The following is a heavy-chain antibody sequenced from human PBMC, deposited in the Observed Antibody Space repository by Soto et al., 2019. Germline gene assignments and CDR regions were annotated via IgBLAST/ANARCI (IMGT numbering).Heavy chain of an antibody. CDR3: AKVCRGGSCPYY. CDR1: GFTFSSYG. Sequence: QVQLVESGGGVVQPGRSLRLSCAASGFTFSSYGMHWVRQAPGKGLEWVAVISYDGSNKYYADSVKGRFTISRDNSKNTLYLQMNSLRAEDTAVYYCAKVCRGGSCPYYRGQGTLVTVSS. CDR2: ISYDGSNK. D-gene: IGHD2-15*01. V-gene: IGHV3-30*18. J-gene: IGHJ4*02.